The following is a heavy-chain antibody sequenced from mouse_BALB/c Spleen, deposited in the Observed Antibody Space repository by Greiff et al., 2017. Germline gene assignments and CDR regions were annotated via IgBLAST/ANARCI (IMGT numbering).Heavy chain of an antibody. Sequence: QVQLKESGPGLVQPSQSLSITCTVSGFSLTSYGVHWVRQSPGKGLEWLGVIWSGGSTDYNAAFISRLSISKDNSKSQVFFKMNSLQANDTAIYYCASHGRYDRGGYFDYWGQGTTLTVSS. V-gene: IGHV2-2*02. J-gene: IGHJ2*01. CDR1: GFSLTSYG. CDR2: IWSGGST. D-gene: IGHD2-14*01. CDR3: ASHGRYDRGGYFDY.